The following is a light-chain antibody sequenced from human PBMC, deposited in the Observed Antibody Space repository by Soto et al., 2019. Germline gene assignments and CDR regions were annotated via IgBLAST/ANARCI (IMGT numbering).Light chain of an antibody. Sequence: DIQMTQSPSSVSASVGARVTITCRAIQGVSTWLAWYQQKPGKAPNLLIYTASSLQSGVPSRFSGSGSGTDFTLTISSLQPEDFATYYCQQTTTFPLTFGGGTKVEI. CDR3: QQTTTFPLT. CDR1: QGVSTW. CDR2: TAS. V-gene: IGKV1D-12*01. J-gene: IGKJ4*01.